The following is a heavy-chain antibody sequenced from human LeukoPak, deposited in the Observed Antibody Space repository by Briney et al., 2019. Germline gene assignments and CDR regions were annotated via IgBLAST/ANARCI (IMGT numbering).Heavy chain of an antibody. J-gene: IGHJ6*04. CDR1: GFSFRSYT. CDR2: IGTSSTTI. V-gene: IGHV3-48*01. D-gene: IGHD6-25*01. CDR3: ARFAAGGSYYYVMDV. Sequence: PGGSLRLSCAASGFSFRSYTMNWVRQPPGKGLEWVSNIGTSSTTIYYADSVKGRFTISRDNAKNSLYLQMNSLRADDTAVYYCARFAAGGSYYYVMDVWGKGTTVTVSS.